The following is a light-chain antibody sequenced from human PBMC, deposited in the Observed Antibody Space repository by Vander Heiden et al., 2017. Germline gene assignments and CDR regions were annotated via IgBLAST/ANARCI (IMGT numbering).Light chain of an antibody. J-gene: IGKJ1*01. Sequence: DIVMTQSPDSLAVSLGERATINCESSQSVLYSSNNKNYLAWYQQKPGQPPKLLIYWASTRESGVPDRFSGSGSGTDFTLTISSLQAEDVAVYYCQQYYSFVGFGQGTKVEIK. V-gene: IGKV4-1*01. CDR3: QQYYSFVG. CDR1: QSVLYSSNNKNY. CDR2: WAS.